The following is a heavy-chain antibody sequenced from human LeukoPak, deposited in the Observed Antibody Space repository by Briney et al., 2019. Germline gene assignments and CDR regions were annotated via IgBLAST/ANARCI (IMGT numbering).Heavy chain of an antibody. CDR3: ASPYCSGGTCYAHDAFDI. D-gene: IGHD2-15*01. V-gene: IGHV1-18*01. CDR1: GYAFTSYG. J-gene: IGHJ3*02. Sequence: ASVKVSCKASGYAFTSYGISWVRQAPGQGLEWMGWISVYNGNTNYAQKLQGRVTMTTDTSTSTAYMKLRSLRSDDTAVYYCASPYCSGGTCYAHDAFDIWGQGTMATVSS. CDR2: ISVYNGNT.